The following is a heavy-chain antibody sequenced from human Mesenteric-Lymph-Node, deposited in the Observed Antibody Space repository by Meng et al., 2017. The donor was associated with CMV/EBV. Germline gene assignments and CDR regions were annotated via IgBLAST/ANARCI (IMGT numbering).Heavy chain of an antibody. D-gene: IGHD6-13*01. CDR2: ISYDGSNK. V-gene: IGHV3-30-3*01. CDR3: ARDRLALEPGYSSSWYPSHLYYYGMDV. Sequence: RQAPGKGLEWVAVISYDGSNKYYADSVKGRFTISRDNSKNTLYLQMNSLRAEDTAVYYCARDRLALEPGYSSSWYPSHLYYYGMDVWGQGTMVTVSS. J-gene: IGHJ6*02.